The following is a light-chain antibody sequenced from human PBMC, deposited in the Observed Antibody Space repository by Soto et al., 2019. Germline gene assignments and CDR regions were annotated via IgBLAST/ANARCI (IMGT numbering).Light chain of an antibody. CDR1: QNISVW. CDR2: DAS. V-gene: IGKV1-5*01. CDR3: QRYDSSSPT. Sequence: DIQMTQSPSTLSASVGDGVTITCRVSQNISVWLAWYQQRPGKAPKFLIYDASTLETGVSSRFSGSGSGTEFPRAIRSLQPDDFGTYYCQRYDSSSPTFGQGTKVEIK. J-gene: IGKJ2*01.